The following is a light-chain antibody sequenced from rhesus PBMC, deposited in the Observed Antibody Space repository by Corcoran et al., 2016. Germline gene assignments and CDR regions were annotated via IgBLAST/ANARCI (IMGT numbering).Light chain of an antibody. V-gene: IGKV1-43*02. CDR2: AAS. Sequence: DIQMTQSPSSLSASVGDRVTITCRASQGISNYVNWYQQKPGKAPKRLIYAASSLESGVPSRFSGIGSGTDFTLTISSLPPEDFATFYCLQYNSDPFTFGPGTKLDIK. CDR3: LQYNSDPFT. CDR1: QGISNY. J-gene: IGKJ3*01.